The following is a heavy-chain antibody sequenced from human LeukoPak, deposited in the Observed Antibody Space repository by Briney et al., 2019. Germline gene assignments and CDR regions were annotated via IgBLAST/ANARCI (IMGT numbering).Heavy chain of an antibody. CDR3: AVSFDF. CDR2: ISISSPI. J-gene: IGHJ4*02. Sequence: PGGSLRLSCAASGFTFSRYSMNWVRQAPGKGLEWVSYISISSPIYYADSVKGRFTISRDNAKNSLYLQMNSLRAEDTAVYFCAVSFDFWGQGTLVTVSS. CDR1: GFTFSRYS. V-gene: IGHV3-48*04. D-gene: IGHD5/OR15-5a*01.